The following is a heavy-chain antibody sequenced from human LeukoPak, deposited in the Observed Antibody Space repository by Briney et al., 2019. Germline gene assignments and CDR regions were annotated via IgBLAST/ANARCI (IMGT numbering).Heavy chain of an antibody. CDR2: IYHSGNT. CDR3: ARQEPGNWFDP. V-gene: IGHV4-38-2*01. Sequence: SQTLSLTCAVSGYSINSGYYWGWIRQPPGKGLEWIGSIYHSGNTYYNPSLKSRVTISVDTPKKHFSLKLSSVTAADTAVYYCARQEPGNWFDPWGQGTLVTVSS. J-gene: IGHJ5*02. CDR1: GYSINSGYY. D-gene: IGHD1-26*01.